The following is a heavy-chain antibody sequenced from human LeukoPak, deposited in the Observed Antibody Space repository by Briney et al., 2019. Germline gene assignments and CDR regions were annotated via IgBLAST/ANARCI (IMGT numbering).Heavy chain of an antibody. CDR3: AREVVIANWFDP. J-gene: IGHJ5*02. D-gene: IGHD2-21*01. CDR2: ISSNSDNT. Sequence: GASVKVSCKATGYTFTSYGISWVRQAPGQGLEWMGWISSNSDNTNYAQKLQGRVTMTTDTSTSTAYMELRSLRSDDTVVYYCAREVVIANWFDPWGQGTLVTVSS. CDR1: GYTFTSYG. V-gene: IGHV1-18*01.